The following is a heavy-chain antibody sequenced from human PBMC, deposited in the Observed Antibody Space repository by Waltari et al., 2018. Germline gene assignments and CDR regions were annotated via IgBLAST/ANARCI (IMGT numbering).Heavy chain of an antibody. Sequence: QVQLVQSGAEVKKPGASVKVSCQASGYTFTGNYMPWVRQAPGQGLEWMGRINPNSGGTNYAQKFQGRVTMTRDTSISTAYMELSRLRSDDTAVYYCARERWPNRRDAFDIWGQGTMVTVSS. J-gene: IGHJ3*02. D-gene: IGHD2-8*01. V-gene: IGHV1-2*06. CDR1: GYTFTGNY. CDR3: ARERWPNRRDAFDI. CDR2: INPNSGGT.